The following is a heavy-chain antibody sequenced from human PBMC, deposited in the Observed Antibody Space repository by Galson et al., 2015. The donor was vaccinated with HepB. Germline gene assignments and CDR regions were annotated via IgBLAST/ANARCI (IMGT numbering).Heavy chain of an antibody. CDR3: ARDSGATIAVAAAK. CDR1: GFAFTNYA. V-gene: IGHV3-33*01. Sequence: SLRLSCAASGFAFTNYAMHWVRQAPGKGLEWVAVIWYDGSNKNYADSVKGRFTISRDNSKNTLYLQMNNLRAEDTAVYYCARDSGATIAVAAAKWGQGTLVTVSS. J-gene: IGHJ4*02. D-gene: IGHD6-19*01. CDR2: IWYDGSNK.